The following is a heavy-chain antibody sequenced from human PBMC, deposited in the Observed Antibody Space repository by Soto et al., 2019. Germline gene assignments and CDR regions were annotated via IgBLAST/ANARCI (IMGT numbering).Heavy chain of an antibody. CDR3: ARELNNGYCSGGSCDSFIDY. CDR2: INHSGST. V-gene: IGHV4-34*01. D-gene: IGHD2-15*01. Sequence: TSETLSLTCAPYGASFSGYYWSWIRQPPGNGPEWTGEINHSGSTNYNPSLKSRVTISVDKSKNQFSLKLSSVTAADTAVYYCARELNNGYCSGGSCDSFIDYCGQGTLVTVSS. J-gene: IGHJ4*02. CDR1: GASFSGYY.